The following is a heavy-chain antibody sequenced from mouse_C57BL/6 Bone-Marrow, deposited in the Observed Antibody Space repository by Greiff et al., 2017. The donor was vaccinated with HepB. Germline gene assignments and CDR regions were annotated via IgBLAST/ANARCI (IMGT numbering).Heavy chain of an antibody. J-gene: IGHJ4*01. V-gene: IGHV1-15*01. CDR3: TRAPFTPVDYYAMEY. CDR1: GYTFTDYE. Sequence: QVQLKQSGAELVRPGASVTLSCKASGYTFTDYEMHWVKQTPVHGLEWIGAIDPETGGTAYNQKFKGKAILTADKSSSTAYMELRSLTSEDSAVYYSTRAPFTPVDYYAMEYWGEGTSVTVSS. CDR2: IDPETGGT. D-gene: IGHD1-1*01.